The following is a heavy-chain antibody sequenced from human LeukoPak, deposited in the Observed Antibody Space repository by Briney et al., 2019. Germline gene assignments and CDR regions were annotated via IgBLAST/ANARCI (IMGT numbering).Heavy chain of an antibody. J-gene: IGHJ4*02. CDR2: ISYDGSNK. CDR1: GFTFSTYG. D-gene: IGHD1-26*01. V-gene: IGHV3-30*18. CDR3: AKDLFRSPQIDY. Sequence: PGGSLRLSCAASGFTFSTYGMHWVRQAPGKGLEWVAVISYDGSNKYYADSVQGRFTISRDNSKNTLYLQMNSLRAEDTAVYYCAKDLFRSPQIDYWGQGTLVTVSS.